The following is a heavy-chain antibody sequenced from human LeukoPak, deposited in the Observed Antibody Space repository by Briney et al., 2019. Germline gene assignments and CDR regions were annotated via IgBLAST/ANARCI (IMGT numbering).Heavy chain of an antibody. V-gene: IGHV1-18*01. CDR3: ARLYDSSGYYYLSDGAFDI. CDR2: ISAYNGNT. Sequence: ASVTVSCTASGYTFTSYGISWVRQAPGQGLEWMGWISAYNGNTNYAQKLQGRVTMTTDTSTSTAYMELRSLRSDDTAVYYCARLYDSSGYYYLSDGAFDIWGQGTMVTVSS. CDR1: GYTFTSYG. J-gene: IGHJ3*02. D-gene: IGHD3-22*01.